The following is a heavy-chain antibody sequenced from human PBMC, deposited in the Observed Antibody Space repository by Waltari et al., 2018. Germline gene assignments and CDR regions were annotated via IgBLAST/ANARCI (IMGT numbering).Heavy chain of an antibody. V-gene: IGHV1-69*10. D-gene: IGHD1-1*01. J-gene: IGHJ4*02. CDR1: GGTFSTYA. Sequence: QVQLVQSGAEVKKPGSSVKVSCKTSGGTFSTYAISWVRQAPGQGLEWLGGVIPILGRPIYAQQFQGRVTITADKSTSTAYMELNSLRSEDTAVYYCARGQTTDVLWGQGTLVTVSS. CDR3: ARGQTTDVL. CDR2: VIPILGRP.